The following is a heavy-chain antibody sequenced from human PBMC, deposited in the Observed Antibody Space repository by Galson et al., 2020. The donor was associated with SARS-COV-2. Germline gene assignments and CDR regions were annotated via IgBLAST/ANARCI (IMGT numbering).Heavy chain of an antibody. Sequence: GESLKISCAASGFTVTNTYMIWVRQAPGKGLEWVSVIYSGGSTYYADSVKGRFTISRDKSKNTLNLQMNGLTAEDTAVYYCARGVVGGGDYFDYWGQGTPVTLSS. CDR2: IYSGGST. V-gene: IGHV3-53*01. CDR3: ARGVVGGGDYFDY. D-gene: IGHD3-22*01. CDR1: GFTVTNTY. J-gene: IGHJ4*02.